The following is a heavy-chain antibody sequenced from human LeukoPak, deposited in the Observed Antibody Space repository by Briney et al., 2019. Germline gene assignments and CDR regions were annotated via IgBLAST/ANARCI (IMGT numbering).Heavy chain of an antibody. V-gene: IGHV3-23*01. J-gene: IGHJ4*02. CDR3: AKSRRPYGDFIDY. Sequence: GGSLRLSCAASGFTFSTYAMNWVRQAPGKGLEWVSTISGNGGSTYYADSVKGRFTISRDNSKNTLYLQMNSLKAEDTAVYYCAKSRRPYGDFIDYWGQGTLVTVSS. D-gene: IGHD4-17*01. CDR2: ISGNGGST. CDR1: GFTFSTYA.